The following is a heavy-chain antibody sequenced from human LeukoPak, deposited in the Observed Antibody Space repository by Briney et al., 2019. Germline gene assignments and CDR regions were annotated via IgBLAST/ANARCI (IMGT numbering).Heavy chain of an antibody. D-gene: IGHD6-13*01. V-gene: IGHV3-23*01. CDR1: GFTFSSYV. J-gene: IGHJ4*02. CDR2: ISGSGGSP. CDR3: AKAPGTWFQHFDY. Sequence: GGPLRLSCAASGFTFSSYVMSWVRQAPGKGLEWLSAISGSGGSPYYADAVKGRFTISRDNSKNTLHLQMNSLRAEDTAVYYCAKAPGTWFQHFDYWGQGTLVTVSS.